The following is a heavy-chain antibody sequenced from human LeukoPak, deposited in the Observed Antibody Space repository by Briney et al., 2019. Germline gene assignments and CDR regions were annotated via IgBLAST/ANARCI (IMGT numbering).Heavy chain of an antibody. CDR3: ASWAINNSGWTGFDY. J-gene: IGHJ4*02. CDR1: GGSISSSSYY. CDR2: IYYSGST. Sequence: PSETLSLTCTVSGGSISSSSYYWGWIRQPPGKGLEWLGSIYYSGSTYNNPSLKSRVTISVDTSKNRVSRKLSSVTAADTAVYYCASWAINNSGWTGFDYWGQGTLVTVSS. D-gene: IGHD6-19*01. V-gene: IGHV4-39*01.